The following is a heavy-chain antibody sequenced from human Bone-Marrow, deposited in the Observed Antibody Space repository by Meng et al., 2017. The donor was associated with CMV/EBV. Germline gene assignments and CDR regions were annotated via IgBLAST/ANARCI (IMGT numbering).Heavy chain of an antibody. J-gene: IGHJ3*01. CDR1: GGTFSNYA. D-gene: IGHD2-21*02. V-gene: IGHV1-69*05. CDR2: IIPLFGTV. Sequence: SVKVSCKASGGTFSNYAVTWVRQAPGQGLEWMGGIIPLFGTVDYAQKFQGRVTITMDESTTTAYMELTSLKSEDTAVYFCAGGSADRRGIVLVTAALGAFDVWGQGTRVTVSS. CDR3: AGGSADRRGIVLVTAALGAFDV.